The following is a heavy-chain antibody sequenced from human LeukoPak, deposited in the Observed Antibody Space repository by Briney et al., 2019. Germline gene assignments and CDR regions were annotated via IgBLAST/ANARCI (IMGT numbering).Heavy chain of an antibody. Sequence: PGGSLRLSCAASGFTFSNYGMHWVRQSPGKGLEWVAVIWYDGNNKYYEDSVKGRFTISRDNSRNTLYLQMNSLRAEDTAVYYCARDHHPFTAWGQGTLVTVSS. J-gene: IGHJ4*02. CDR1: GFTFSNYG. D-gene: IGHD5-18*01. V-gene: IGHV3-33*01. CDR2: IWYDGNNK. CDR3: ARDHHPFTA.